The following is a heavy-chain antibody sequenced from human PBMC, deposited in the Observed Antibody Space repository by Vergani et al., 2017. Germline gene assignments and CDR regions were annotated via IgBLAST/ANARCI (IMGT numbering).Heavy chain of an antibody. CDR2: IYPGDSDT. J-gene: IGHJ6*02. D-gene: IGHD3-22*01. CDR3: GRRKYYYDSSGYYYYYYYGMDV. Sequence: EVQLVQSGAEVKKPGESLKISCKGSGYSFTSYWIGWVRQMPGKGLEWMGIIYPGDSDTRYSPSFQGQVTISADKSISTAYLQWSSLKASDTAMYYCGRRKYYYDSSGYYYYYYYGMDVWGQGTTVTVSS. CDR1: GYSFTSYW. V-gene: IGHV5-51*01.